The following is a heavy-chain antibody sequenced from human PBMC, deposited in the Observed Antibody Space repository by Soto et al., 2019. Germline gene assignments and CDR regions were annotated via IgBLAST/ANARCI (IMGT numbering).Heavy chain of an antibody. CDR3: AKDGGRFFNEFET. D-gene: IGHD3-3*01. CDR2: IKASAE. CDR1: GFTFSDYA. V-gene: IGHV3-23*01. J-gene: IGHJ3*02. Sequence: GGSLRLSCTASGFTFSDYAMHWVRQAPGKGLEWVSSIKASAEHHADSVTGRFSISRDNSKNTLYVQMNNLRAEDTAVYYCAKDGGRFFNEFETWGQGTMVTVSS.